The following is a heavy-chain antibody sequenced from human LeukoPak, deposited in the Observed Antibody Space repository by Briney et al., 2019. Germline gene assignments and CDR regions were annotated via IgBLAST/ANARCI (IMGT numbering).Heavy chain of an antibody. V-gene: IGHV3-23*01. J-gene: IGHJ4*02. CDR2: ISGSGGST. D-gene: IGHD3-22*01. CDR1: GFTFSSYA. CDR3: AKTGVANYYDSSGYYDY. Sequence: GGSLRLSCAASGFTFSSYAMSWVRQAPGKGLEWVSAISGSGGSTYYADSAKGRFTISRDNSKNALYLQMNSLRAEDTAVYYCAKTGVANYYDSSGYYDYWGQGTLVTVSS.